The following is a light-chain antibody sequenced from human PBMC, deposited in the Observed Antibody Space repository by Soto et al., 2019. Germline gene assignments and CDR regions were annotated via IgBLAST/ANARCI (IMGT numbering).Light chain of an antibody. V-gene: IGKV1-33*01. CDR1: QDITNY. CDR3: AQYGHLPIT. J-gene: IGKJ4*01. CDR2: DAS. Sequence: DIQMTQSPSSLSASVGDRVTITCQASQDITNYLNWYRQKPGKAPKLLIYDASNLQTGVPSRFSRGGSGTDLSFPLSRLQPEDIATYYCAQYGHLPITFGGGTKVDIK.